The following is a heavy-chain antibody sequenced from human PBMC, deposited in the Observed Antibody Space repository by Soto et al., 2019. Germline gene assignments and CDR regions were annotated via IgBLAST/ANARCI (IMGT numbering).Heavy chain of an antibody. D-gene: IGHD3-22*01. CDR1: GFTFSSYS. Sequence: GSLRLSCAASGFTFSSYSMNWVRQAPGKGLEWVSSISSSSSYIYYADSVKGRFTISRDNAKNSLYLQMNSLRAEDTAVYYCARDLSGRYYYDSSGYYDLGYYYGMDVWGQGTTVTVSS. V-gene: IGHV3-21*01. CDR2: ISSSSSYI. J-gene: IGHJ6*02. CDR3: ARDLSGRYYYDSSGYYDLGYYYGMDV.